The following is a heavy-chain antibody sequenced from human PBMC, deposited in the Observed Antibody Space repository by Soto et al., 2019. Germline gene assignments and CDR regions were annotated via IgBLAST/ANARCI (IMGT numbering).Heavy chain of an antibody. CDR2: ISSSSSYI. CDR3: AGVGAAHYYGMDV. CDR1: GFTFSSYS. V-gene: IGHV3-21*01. D-gene: IGHD1-26*01. J-gene: IGHJ6*02. Sequence: EVQLVESGGGLVKPGGSLRLSCAASGFTFSSYSMNWVRQAPGKGLEWVSSISSSSSYIYYADSVKGRFTISRDNAKNSLYLQMNSLRAEDTAVYCCAGVGAAHYYGMDVWGQGTTVTVSS.